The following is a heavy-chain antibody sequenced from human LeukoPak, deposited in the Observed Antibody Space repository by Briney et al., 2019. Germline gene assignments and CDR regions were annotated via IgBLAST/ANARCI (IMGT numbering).Heavy chain of an antibody. J-gene: IGHJ4*02. Sequence: GGSLRLSCAASEFTLSTYWMSWVRQAPGKGLEWVANIKRDGSEKYYVDSLKGRFTVSSDNAKNSMYLQINSLRAADTAVYHCARGANWAFDHWGQGTLVTVSS. CDR3: ARGANWAFDH. D-gene: IGHD7-27*01. V-gene: IGHV3-7*05. CDR1: EFTLSTYW. CDR2: IKRDGSEK.